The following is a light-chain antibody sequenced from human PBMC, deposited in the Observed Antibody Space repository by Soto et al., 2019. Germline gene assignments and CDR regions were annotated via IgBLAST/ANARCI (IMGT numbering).Light chain of an antibody. J-gene: IGLJ3*02. CDR3: SSYTITSTWV. V-gene: IGLV2-14*01. CDR1: SNDVGIYNY. Sequence: QSVLTQPASVSGSPGQSITISCTGSSNDVGIYNYVSWYQQHPGKAPRLIIYEVTNRPPGVSDRFSGSKSGNTASLTISGLQAEDEADYYCSSYTITSTWVFGGGTK. CDR2: EVT.